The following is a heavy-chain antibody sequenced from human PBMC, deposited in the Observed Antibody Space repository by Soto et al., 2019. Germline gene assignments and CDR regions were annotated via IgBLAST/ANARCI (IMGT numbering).Heavy chain of an antibody. D-gene: IGHD2-21*01. CDR2: ITTSSAYI. J-gene: IGHJ5*02. CDR1: GFTFNTYD. V-gene: IGHV3-21*01. CDR3: VRSGTARLLRHSWFDT. Sequence: EVQLVESGGGLVKPGGYLRLPCAASGFTFNTYDMNWVRQAPGKGMEWVSSITTSSAYIYYADSLKGRITISRDNAKNSLFLQMNSLRAEDTAVYYCVRSGTARLLRHSWFDTWGQGTLVTVSS.